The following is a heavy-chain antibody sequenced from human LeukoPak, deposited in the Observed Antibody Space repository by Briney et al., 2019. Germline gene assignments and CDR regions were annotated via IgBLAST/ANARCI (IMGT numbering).Heavy chain of an antibody. J-gene: IGHJ4*02. CDR2: IWHDVSNK. D-gene: IGHD6-6*01. CDR1: GFIFSNYG. V-gene: IGHV3-33*01. Sequence: GGSLRLSCAASGFIFSNYGMHWGRQAPGKGLEWVAIIWHDVSNKYYADSVKGRFTISRDNSKNTLYLQMNSLRVEDTAVYYCARELEYSSSSAPGIWGQGTLVTVSS. CDR3: ARELEYSSSSAPGI.